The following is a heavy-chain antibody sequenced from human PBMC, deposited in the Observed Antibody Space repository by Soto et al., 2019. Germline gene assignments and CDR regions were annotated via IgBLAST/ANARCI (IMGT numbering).Heavy chain of an antibody. CDR2: ISNSGGST. CDR1: GFTFSNYA. Sequence: EVQLLESGGGLVQPGGSLRLSCAASGFTFSNYAMTWVRQAPGKGLEWVSSISNSGGSTYYADSVKGRFTISRDNSKNTLYLQMNSLRAEDTAVYYCAKDGSYGYWGQGTLVTLSS. V-gene: IGHV3-23*01. J-gene: IGHJ4*02. CDR3: AKDGSYGY. D-gene: IGHD3-10*01.